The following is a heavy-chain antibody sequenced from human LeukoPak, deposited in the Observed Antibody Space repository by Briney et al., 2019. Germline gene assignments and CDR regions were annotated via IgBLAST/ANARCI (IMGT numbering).Heavy chain of an antibody. CDR2: IYHSGST. Sequence: PSETLSLTCTVSGYSISSGYYWGWIRQPPGKGLEWIGSIYHSGSTYYNPSLKSRVTISVDTSKNQSSLKLSSVTAADTAVYYCASAYTPTVSFDYWGQGTLVTVSS. J-gene: IGHJ4*02. D-gene: IGHD2-2*02. V-gene: IGHV4-38-2*02. CDR1: GYSISSGYY. CDR3: ASAYTPTVSFDY.